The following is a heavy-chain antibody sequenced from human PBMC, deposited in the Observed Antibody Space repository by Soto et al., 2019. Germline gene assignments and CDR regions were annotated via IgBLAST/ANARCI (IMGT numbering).Heavy chain of an antibody. CDR3: ASSHAGAHITAAVH. D-gene: IGHD6-13*01. J-gene: IGHJ4*02. Sequence: SVPLSDRWGVSDGSSISGGYYWSLKRQPPGKGLEWIGYIYHSGSTYYNPSLKSRVTISVDRSKNQFSLKLSSVTAADTAVYYCASSHAGAHITAAVHWGQGTLVTSPQ. CDR1: DGSSISGGYY. CDR2: IYHSGST. V-gene: IGHV4-30-2*01.